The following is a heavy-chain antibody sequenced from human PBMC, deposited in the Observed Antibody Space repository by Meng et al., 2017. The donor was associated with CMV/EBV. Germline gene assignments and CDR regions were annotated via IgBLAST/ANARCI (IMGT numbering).Heavy chain of an antibody. CDR2: ISSSSTYI. V-gene: IGHV3-21*01. J-gene: IGHJ4*02. CDR1: GFIFSSYT. Sequence: GGSLRLSCAASGFIFSSYTMSWVRQAPGRGLEWVSSISSSSTYIYYADSVKGRFTISRDNAKSSLHLQMNSLRAEDTAVYYRARDSTDGYNYDYWGQGTLVTVSS. CDR3: ARDSTDGYNYDY. D-gene: IGHD5-24*01.